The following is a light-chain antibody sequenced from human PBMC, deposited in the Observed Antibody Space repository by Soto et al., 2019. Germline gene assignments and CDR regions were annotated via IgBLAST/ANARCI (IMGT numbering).Light chain of an antibody. Sequence: QSALTQPASVSGSPGQSITISCTGTSSDVGSYNLVSWYQQHPGKAPKLMIYEGSKRPSGVSNRFSGCKSSNTASLTISGLHAEDEADYYCCSYAGSSTYVFGTGTKLTVL. CDR3: CSYAGSSTYV. CDR2: EGS. J-gene: IGLJ1*01. CDR1: SSDVGSYNL. V-gene: IGLV2-23*01.